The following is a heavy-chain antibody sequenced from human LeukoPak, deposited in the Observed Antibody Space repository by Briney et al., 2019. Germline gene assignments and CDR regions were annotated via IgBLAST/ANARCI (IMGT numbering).Heavy chain of an antibody. CDR3: ARGGVAGIAAAGTTEDYYYYYMDV. J-gene: IGHJ6*03. CDR2: INHSGST. CDR1: GGSFSGYY. Sequence: SETLSLTCAVYGGSFSGYYWSWIRQPPGKGLEWIGEINHSGSTNYNPSLKSRVTISVDTSKNQFSLKLSSVTAADTAVYYCARGGVAGIAAAGTTEDYYYYYMDVWGKGTTVTVSS. V-gene: IGHV4-34*01. D-gene: IGHD6-13*01.